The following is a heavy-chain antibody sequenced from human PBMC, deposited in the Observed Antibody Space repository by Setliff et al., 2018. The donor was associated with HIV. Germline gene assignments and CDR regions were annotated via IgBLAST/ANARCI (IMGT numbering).Heavy chain of an antibody. CDR2: IDTNTGNP. D-gene: IGHD4-17*01. J-gene: IGHJ4*02. Sequence: ASVKVSCKASGYTFTNYAMNWLRQAPGQGLEWMGWIDTNTGNPTYAQGFTGRFVFSLDTSVSTAFPQISTLKAEDTAVYYCARLSPYGDYLLFQYWGQGTQVTVSS. V-gene: IGHV7-4-1*02. CDR1: GYTFTNYA. CDR3: ARLSPYGDYLLFQY.